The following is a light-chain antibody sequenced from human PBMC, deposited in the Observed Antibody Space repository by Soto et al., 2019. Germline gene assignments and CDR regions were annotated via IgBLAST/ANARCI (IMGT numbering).Light chain of an antibody. CDR1: QSISSW. V-gene: IGKV1-5*01. CDR2: YAS. J-gene: IGKJ1*01. CDR3: QQYNSYSRT. Sequence: DIQMTQSPSTLSASVGDRVTITCRASQSISSWLAWYQQKPGKAPKLLIYYASSLESGVPSRFSGSGSGTEFTLTISSLQPDDFATSYCQQYNSYSRTFGQGTKVEIK.